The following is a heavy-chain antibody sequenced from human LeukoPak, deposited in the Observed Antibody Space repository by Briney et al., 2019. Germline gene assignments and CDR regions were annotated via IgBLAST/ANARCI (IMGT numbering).Heavy chain of an antibody. J-gene: IGHJ4*02. V-gene: IGHV1-8*01. CDR2: MNPNSGNT. CDR3: ARAYMIVSSSLGY. CDR1: GYTFTSYD. Sequence: ASVKVSCKASGYTFTSYDINWVRQATGQGLEWMGWMNPNSGNTGYAQKFQGRVTMTRNTSISTAYMELSCLRSEDTAVYYCARAYMIVSSSLGYWGQGTLVTVSS. D-gene: IGHD3-22*01.